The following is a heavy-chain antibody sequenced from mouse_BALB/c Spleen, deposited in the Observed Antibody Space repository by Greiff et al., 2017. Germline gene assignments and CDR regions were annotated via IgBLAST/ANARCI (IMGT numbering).Heavy chain of an antibody. CDR3: TRSKSTGNYAMDY. J-gene: IGHJ4*01. CDR1: GYTFTSYW. D-gene: IGHD4-1*02. V-gene: IGHV1-7*01. CDR2: INPSTGYT. Sequence: VKLVESGAELAKPGASVKMSCKASGYTFTSYWMHWVKQRPGQGLEWIGYINPSTGYTEYNQKFKDKATLTADKSSSTAYMQLSSLTSEDSAVYYCTRSKSTGNYAMDYWGQGTSVTVSS.